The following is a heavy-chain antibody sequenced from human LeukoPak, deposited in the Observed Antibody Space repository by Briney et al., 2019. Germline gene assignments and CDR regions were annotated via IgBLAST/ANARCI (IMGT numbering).Heavy chain of an antibody. D-gene: IGHD3-10*01. CDR3: ARDPAMVRGVKYYFDY. V-gene: IGHV3-30*04. CDR1: GFTFSSYA. J-gene: IGHJ4*02. Sequence: PGGSLRLSCAASGFTFSSYAMHWVRQAPGKGLEWVAVISYDGSNKYYADSVKGRFTISRDNSKNTLYLQMNSLRAEDTAVYYCARDPAMVRGVKYYFDYWGQGTLVTVSS. CDR2: ISYDGSNK.